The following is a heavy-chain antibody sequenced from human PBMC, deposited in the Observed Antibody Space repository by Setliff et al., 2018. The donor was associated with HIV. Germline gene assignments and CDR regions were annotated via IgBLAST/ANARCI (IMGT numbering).Heavy chain of an antibody. CDR1: GGSISSYY. CDR2: IHSSGST. J-gene: IGHJ4*02. Sequence: SETLSLTCTVSGGSISSYYWSWIRQPPGKGLEWIGNIHSSGSTNYNPSLKSRVTISLDTSKTHFFLNLTSVTDADTAVYFCTREGRGDPAMATTRIDYWGQGKLVTVS. D-gene: IGHD1-1*01. V-gene: IGHV4-4*08. CDR3: TREGRGDPAMATTRIDY.